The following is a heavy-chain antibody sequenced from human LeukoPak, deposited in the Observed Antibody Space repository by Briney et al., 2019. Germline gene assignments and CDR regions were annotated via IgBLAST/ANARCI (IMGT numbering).Heavy chain of an antibody. CDR1: GGSFSGYY. Sequence: SETLSLTCAVYGGSFSGYYWSWIRQPPGKGLEWIGEINHSGSTNYNPSLKSRVTISVDTSKNQFSLKLSSVTAADTAVYYCARDLGIAAAGGIDYWGQGTLVTVSS. D-gene: IGHD6-13*01. CDR3: ARDLGIAAAGGIDY. V-gene: IGHV4-34*01. J-gene: IGHJ4*02. CDR2: INHSGST.